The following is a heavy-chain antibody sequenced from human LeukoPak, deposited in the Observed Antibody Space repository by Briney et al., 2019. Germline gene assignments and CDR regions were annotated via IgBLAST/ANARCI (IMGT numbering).Heavy chain of an antibody. D-gene: IGHD6-19*01. CDR3: ARDGRSSGCWDY. Sequence: GGSLRLSCTASGFTFSSYAMSWVRQAPGKGLEWVSAISGSGGSTYYADSVKGRFTISRDNSKNTLYLQMSSLRAEDTAVYYCARDGRSSGCWDYWGQGTLVTVSS. CDR1: GFTFSSYA. CDR2: ISGSGGST. V-gene: IGHV3-23*01. J-gene: IGHJ4*02.